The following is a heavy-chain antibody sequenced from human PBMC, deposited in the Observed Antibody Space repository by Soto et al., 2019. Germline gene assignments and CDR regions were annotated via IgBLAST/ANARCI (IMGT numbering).Heavy chain of an antibody. CDR1: GGSISSYY. CDR2: IYYSGST. D-gene: IGHD5-12*01. V-gene: IGHV4-59*08. CDR3: ARQSVSGYDPVHFDY. J-gene: IGHJ4*02. Sequence: SETLSLTCTVSGGSISSYYWSWIRQPPGKGLEWIGYIYYSGSTNYNPSLKSRVTISVDTSKNQFSLKLSSVTAADTAVYYCARQSVSGYDPVHFDYWGQGTLVTVSS.